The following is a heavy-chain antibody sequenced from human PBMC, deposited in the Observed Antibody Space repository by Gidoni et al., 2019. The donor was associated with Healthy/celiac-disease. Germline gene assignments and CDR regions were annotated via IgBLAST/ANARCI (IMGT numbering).Heavy chain of an antibody. CDR2: INSDGSST. CDR1: GSTFTSYW. D-gene: IGHD2-15*01. Sequence: EVQLVESGGGLVQPGGSLRLSCAASGSTFTSYWMHWVRQAPGKGLVWVSRINSDGSSTSYADSVKGRFTISRDNAKNTLYLQMNSLRAEDTAVYYCASLTHCSGGSCYRTFDYWGQGTLVTVSS. CDR3: ASLTHCSGGSCYRTFDY. V-gene: IGHV3-74*01. J-gene: IGHJ4*02.